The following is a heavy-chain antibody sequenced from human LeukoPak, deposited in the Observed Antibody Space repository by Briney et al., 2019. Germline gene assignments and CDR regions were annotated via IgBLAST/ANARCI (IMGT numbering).Heavy chain of an antibody. Sequence: GGSLRLSCTASGFTFSTYSMIWVRLAPGKGLEWISYISRTGNSIYYADSVKGRFTISRDSAKNSLYLQMNSLRAEDTAVYYCARGPYSSNWYVDYWGQGTLVTVAS. CDR3: ARGPYSSNWYVDY. CDR2: ISRTGNSI. D-gene: IGHD6-13*01. CDR1: GFTFSTYS. J-gene: IGHJ4*02. V-gene: IGHV3-48*04.